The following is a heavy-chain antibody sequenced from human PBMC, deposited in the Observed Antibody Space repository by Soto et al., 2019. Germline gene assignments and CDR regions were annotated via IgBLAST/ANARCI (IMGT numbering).Heavy chain of an antibody. CDR2: ISYDGSNK. V-gene: IGHV3-30-3*01. CDR1: GFTFSSYA. CDR3: ARDHVGIRP. D-gene: IGHD7-27*01. J-gene: IGHJ5*02. Sequence: GGSLRLSCAASGFTFSSYAMHWVRQAPGKGLEWVAVISYDGSNKYYADSVKGRFTISRDNSKNTLYLQMNSLRAEDTAVYYCARDHVGIRPWGQGTLVTVS.